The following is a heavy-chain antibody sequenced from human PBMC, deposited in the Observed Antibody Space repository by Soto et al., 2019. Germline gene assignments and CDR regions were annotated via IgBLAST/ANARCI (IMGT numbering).Heavy chain of an antibody. CDR3: ARWSYLDY. CDR1: GFSFGSYA. CDR2: ISGSDGKT. Sequence: GGSLRLSCAAPGFSFGSYALSWVRQAPGKGLEWVSTISGSDGKTSYADSVKGRFSISRDTSQSTLYLQMNSLRADDTAMYYCARWSYLDYWGQGTRVTSPQ. V-gene: IGHV3-23*01. D-gene: IGHD3-3*01. J-gene: IGHJ4*02.